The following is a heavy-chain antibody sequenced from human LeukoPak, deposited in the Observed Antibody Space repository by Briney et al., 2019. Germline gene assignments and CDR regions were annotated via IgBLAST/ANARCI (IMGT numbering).Heavy chain of an antibody. D-gene: IGHD3-3*01. V-gene: IGHV3-23*01. CDR1: GLTFSRFA. Sequence: GGSLRLSCAASGLTFSRFAMTWVRQAPGKGLEWVSSLSGSGGSTYYADSVKGRFTISRDNSKNTLYLQMNSLRAEDTAVYYCARDEAPRFLEWLTTYYYYYMDVWGEGTTVTVSS. J-gene: IGHJ6*03. CDR2: LSGSGGST. CDR3: ARDEAPRFLEWLTTYYYYYMDV.